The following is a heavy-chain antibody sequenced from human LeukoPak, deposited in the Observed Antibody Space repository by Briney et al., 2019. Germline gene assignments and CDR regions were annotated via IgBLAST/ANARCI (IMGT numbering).Heavy chain of an antibody. CDR2: ISSSSSTI. J-gene: IGHJ4*02. Sequence: HPGGSLRLSCAASGFTFSSYSMNWVRQAPGKGLEWVSYISSSSSTIYYADSVKGRFTISRDNAKNSLYLQMNSLRAEDTAVYYCARVLRFLEWVRFVYWGQGTLVTVSS. D-gene: IGHD3-3*01. CDR1: GFTFSSYS. CDR3: ARVLRFLEWVRFVY. V-gene: IGHV3-48*01.